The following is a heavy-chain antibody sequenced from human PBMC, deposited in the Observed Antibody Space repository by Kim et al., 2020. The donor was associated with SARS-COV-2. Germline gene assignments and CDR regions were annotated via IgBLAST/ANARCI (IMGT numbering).Heavy chain of an antibody. D-gene: IGHD2-2*01. CDR1: GFTFSNYA. Sequence: GGSLRLSCAASGFTFSNYAMSWVRQAPGKGLEWVSGISGSGGSTYYADSVKGRFTISRDNSKNTLYLQMNRLRAGDTAIYYCAKGPSRYCSSISCYSWF. CDR3: AKGPSRYCSSISCYSWF. V-gene: IGHV3-23*01. CDR2: ISGSGGST. J-gene: IGHJ5*01.